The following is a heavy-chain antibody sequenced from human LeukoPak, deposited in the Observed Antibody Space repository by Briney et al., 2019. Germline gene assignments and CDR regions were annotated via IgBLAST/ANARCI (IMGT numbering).Heavy chain of an antibody. D-gene: IGHD6-13*01. CDR2: ISSSSSYI. J-gene: IGHJ6*03. V-gene: IGHV3-21*01. CDR3: ARASSSLGSYYYYYMDV. CDR1: GFTFSSYS. Sequence: PGGSLRLSCAASGFTFSSYSMNWVRQAPGKGLEWVSSISSSSSYIYYSDSVKGRFTISRDNAKNSLYLQMNSLRAEDTAVYYCARASSSLGSYYYYYMDVWGKGTTVTVSS.